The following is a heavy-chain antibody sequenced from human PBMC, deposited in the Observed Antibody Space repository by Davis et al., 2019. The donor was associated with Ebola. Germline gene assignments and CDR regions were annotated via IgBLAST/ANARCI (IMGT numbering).Heavy chain of an antibody. CDR2: ISSGGGAP. V-gene: IGHV3-23*01. D-gene: IGHD7-27*01. Sequence: GGSLRLSCAASGFTFSTYAMGWVRQAPGKGLEWVSDISSGGGAPYYADSVKGRFTISRDNAKNSLYLQMNSLRDEDTAVYYCATDRNWDFDYWGQGTLVTVSS. CDR3: ATDRNWDFDY. CDR1: GFTFSTYA. J-gene: IGHJ4*02.